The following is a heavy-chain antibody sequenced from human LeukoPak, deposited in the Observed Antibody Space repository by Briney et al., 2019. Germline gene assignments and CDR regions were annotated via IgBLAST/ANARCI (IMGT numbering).Heavy chain of an antibody. CDR2: IKQDGSER. Sequence: GGSLRLSCAASGLTFSGYWMSWVRQAPGKGLEWVANIKQDGSERYYVDSVKGRFTISRDNAKNSLYLQMNSLRAEDTAVYYCASGNWNDRAFDIWGQGTMVTASS. D-gene: IGHD1-20*01. V-gene: IGHV3-7*01. CDR3: ASGNWNDRAFDI. CDR1: GLTFSGYW. J-gene: IGHJ3*02.